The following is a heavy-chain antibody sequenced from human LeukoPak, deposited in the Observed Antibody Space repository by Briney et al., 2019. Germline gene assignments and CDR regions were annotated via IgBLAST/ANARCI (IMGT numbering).Heavy chain of an antibody. CDR2: IHPTGNT. Sequence: PSQTLSLTCTASGGSTNTESYYWSWIRQPAGKGPEWIGRIHPTGNTMCNPSLESRVTISIDTSKNQFSLKLSSVTAADTAVYYCASHYSRSGIDAFDIWGQGTVVTVSS. CDR1: GGSTNTESYY. V-gene: IGHV4-61*02. CDR3: ASHYSRSGIDAFDI. J-gene: IGHJ3*02. D-gene: IGHD6-6*01.